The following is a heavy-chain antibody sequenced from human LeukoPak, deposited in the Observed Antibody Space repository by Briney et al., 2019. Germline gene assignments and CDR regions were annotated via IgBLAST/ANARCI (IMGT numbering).Heavy chain of an antibody. D-gene: IGHD2-15*01. CDR3: ARRVDATRWFDP. CDR2: INSDGTST. CDR1: GFTFSNYF. V-gene: IGHV3-74*03. J-gene: IGHJ5*02. Sequence: GGSLRLSCAASGFTFSNYFMHWVRQAPGKGLVWVSRINSDGTSTMYADSVKGRFTISRDNDKNTLYLQMNSLRDEDTAVYYCARRVDATRWFDPWGQGTLVTVSS.